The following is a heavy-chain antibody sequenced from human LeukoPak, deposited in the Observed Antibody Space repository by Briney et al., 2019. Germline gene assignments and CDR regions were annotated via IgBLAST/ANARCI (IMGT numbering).Heavy chain of an antibody. D-gene: IGHD3-10*02. Sequence: GGSLRLSCAASGFTFDDYAMHWVRQAPGKGLEWVSLISGDGGNTHYADSAKGRFTISRDNSKNSLYLQMNSLRTEDTALYYCALFGESTDYYFDYWGQGTLITVSS. V-gene: IGHV3-43*02. CDR3: ALFGESTDYYFDY. CDR1: GFTFDDYA. CDR2: ISGDGGNT. J-gene: IGHJ4*02.